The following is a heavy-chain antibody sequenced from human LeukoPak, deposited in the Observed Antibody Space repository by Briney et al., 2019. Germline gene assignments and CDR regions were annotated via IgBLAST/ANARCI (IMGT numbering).Heavy chain of an antibody. CDR3: ARDSSVWGSYRYRFDY. J-gene: IGHJ4*02. V-gene: IGHV4-59*12. CDR1: GGSISSYY. CDR2: IYYSGST. Sequence: SETLSLTCTVSGGSISSYYWSWIRQPPGKGLEWIGYIYYSGSTNYNPSLKSRVTMSVDTSKNQFSLKLSSVTAADTAVCYCARDSSVWGSYRYRFDYWGQGTLVTVSS. D-gene: IGHD3-16*02.